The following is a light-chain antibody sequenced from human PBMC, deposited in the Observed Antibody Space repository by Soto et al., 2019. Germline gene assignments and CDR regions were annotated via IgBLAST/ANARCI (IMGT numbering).Light chain of an antibody. Sequence: ETMMTQSPDTLSVSLGETASLSCRASQSAGNFLAWYQQKPGQAPRLLIYYISTRATGIPARFSGSGSGTEFTLTINSLQSEDSAVYYCQQHNQRPITFGQGTRLEIK. CDR2: YIS. CDR1: QSAGNF. J-gene: IGKJ5*01. V-gene: IGKV3D-15*01. CDR3: QQHNQRPIT.